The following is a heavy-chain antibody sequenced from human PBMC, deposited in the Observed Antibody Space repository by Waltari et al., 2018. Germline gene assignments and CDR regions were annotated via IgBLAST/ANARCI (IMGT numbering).Heavy chain of an antibody. Sequence: QVQLVQSGAEVKKPGSSVKVSCKASGGPFSSYTISWVRQAPGQGLEWMGRIIPILGIANYAQKFQGRVTITADKSTSTAYMELSSLRSEDTAVYYCARDHGTTLSPNWFDPWGQGTLVTVSS. D-gene: IGHD1-7*01. CDR1: GGPFSSYT. CDR2: IIPILGIA. J-gene: IGHJ5*02. V-gene: IGHV1-69*08. CDR3: ARDHGTTLSPNWFDP.